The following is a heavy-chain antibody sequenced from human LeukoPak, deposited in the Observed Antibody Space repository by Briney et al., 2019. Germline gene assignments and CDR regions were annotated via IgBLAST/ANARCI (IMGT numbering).Heavy chain of an antibody. D-gene: IGHD2-15*01. Sequence: GSLRLSCAVSGITLSNYGMSWVRQAPGKGLEWVANIKQDGSEKYYVDSVKGRFTISRDNAKNSLYLQMNSLRAEDTAVYYCARGRYCSGGSCYSAAFDIWGQGTMVTVSS. CDR2: IKQDGSEK. CDR3: ARGRYCSGGSCYSAAFDI. CDR1: GITLSNYG. V-gene: IGHV3-7*01. J-gene: IGHJ3*02.